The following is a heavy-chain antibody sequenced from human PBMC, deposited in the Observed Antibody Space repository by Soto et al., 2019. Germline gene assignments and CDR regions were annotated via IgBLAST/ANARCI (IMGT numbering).Heavy chain of an antibody. CDR3: ARDLSAPYYFDY. J-gene: IGHJ4*02. D-gene: IGHD3-16*02. V-gene: IGHV1-69*01. Sequence: QVPLVQSGAEVKKPGSSVKVSCKASGGTFSSYAISWVRQAPGQGLEWMGGIIPIFGTANYAQKFQGRVTITADESPSTAYMELSRLRSEATAVYYCARDLSAPYYFDYWGQGTLVTVSS. CDR2: IIPIFGTA. CDR1: GGTFSSYA.